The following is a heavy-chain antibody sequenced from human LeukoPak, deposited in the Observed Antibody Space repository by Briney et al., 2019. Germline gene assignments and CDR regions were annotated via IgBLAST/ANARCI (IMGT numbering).Heavy chain of an antibody. Sequence: PSETLSLTCTVSGGSISSYYWSWIRQPPGKGLEWIGYIYYSGSTNYNPSLKSRVTISVDTSKNQFSLKLSSVTAADTAVYYCARGGRDILMTTVTKSWFDPWGQGTLVTVSS. V-gene: IGHV4-59*12. J-gene: IGHJ5*02. CDR2: IYYSGST. D-gene: IGHD4-17*01. CDR1: GGSISSYY. CDR3: ARGGRDILMTTVTKSWFDP.